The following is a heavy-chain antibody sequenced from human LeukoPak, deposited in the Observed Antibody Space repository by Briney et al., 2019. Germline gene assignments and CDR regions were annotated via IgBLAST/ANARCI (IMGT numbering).Heavy chain of an antibody. Sequence: GSLRLSCAASGFTFSSYAMSWIRQPPGKGLEWIGEINHSGSTNYNPSLKSRVTISVDTSKNQFSLKLSSVTAADTAVYYCARVPLFYDYVWGSYRYNWFDPWGQGTLVTVSS. CDR1: GFTFSSYA. V-gene: IGHV4-34*01. CDR2: INHSGST. CDR3: ARVPLFYDYVWGSYRYNWFDP. J-gene: IGHJ5*02. D-gene: IGHD3-16*02.